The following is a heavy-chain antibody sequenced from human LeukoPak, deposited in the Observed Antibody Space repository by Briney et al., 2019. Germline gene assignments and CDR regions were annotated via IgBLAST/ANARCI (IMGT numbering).Heavy chain of an antibody. CDR3: ARVNGEVDAFDI. V-gene: IGHV4-34*01. Sequence: SETLSLTCAVYGGSFSGYYWSWIRQPPGKGLEWIGEINHSGSTNYNPSLKSRVTISVDTSKNQFSLKLSSVTAADTAVYYCARVNGEVDAFDIWGQGTMVSVSS. CDR1: GGSFSGYY. J-gene: IGHJ3*02. CDR2: INHSGST. D-gene: IGHD3-10*01.